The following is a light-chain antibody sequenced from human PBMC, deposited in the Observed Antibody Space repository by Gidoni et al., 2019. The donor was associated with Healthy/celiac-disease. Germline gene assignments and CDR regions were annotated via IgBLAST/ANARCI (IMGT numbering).Light chain of an antibody. CDR1: QGVSSY. V-gene: IGKV3-11*01. CDR2: DAS. CDR3: QQRSNWPIT. J-gene: IGKJ5*01. Sequence: IVLTQSPAPLALSPGERATLSCRASQGVSSYLAWYQQKPGQAPRLLIYDASTMPTGVPARFSGSGSGTDFTLTISCLEPEDFAVYYCQQRSNWPITFGQGTRLEIK.